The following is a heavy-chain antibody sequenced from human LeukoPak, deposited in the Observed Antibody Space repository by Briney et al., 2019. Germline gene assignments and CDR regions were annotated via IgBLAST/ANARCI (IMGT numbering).Heavy chain of an antibody. CDR3: AKDRAYQLHVDTAMAGYFDY. J-gene: IGHJ4*02. D-gene: IGHD5-18*01. Sequence: PGGSLRLSCAASGFTFSSYGMHWVRQAPGKGLEWVAFIRYDGSNKYYADSVKGRVTISRDNSKNTLYLQMNSLRAEDTAVYYCAKDRAYQLHVDTAMAGYFDYWGQGTLVTVSS. CDR1: GFTFSSYG. V-gene: IGHV3-30*02. CDR2: IRYDGSNK.